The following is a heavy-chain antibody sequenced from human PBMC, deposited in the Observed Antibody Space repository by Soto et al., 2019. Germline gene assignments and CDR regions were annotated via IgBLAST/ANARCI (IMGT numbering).Heavy chain of an antibody. CDR1: GGGNLRDYR. D-gene: IGHD5-12*01. CDR3: ARGGGGYNFGALY. Sequence: QVQLVQSGSEVKTPGSSVQVSCKASGGGNLRDYRTTWVRQAPGQGLEWMGGIIPKLGSANYAQTFQGRVTINADESTSTVYMELRSLRSEATAVYYCARGGGGYNFGALYWGPGTPVTVSS. V-gene: IGHV1-69*01. J-gene: IGHJ4*02. CDR2: IIPKLGSA.